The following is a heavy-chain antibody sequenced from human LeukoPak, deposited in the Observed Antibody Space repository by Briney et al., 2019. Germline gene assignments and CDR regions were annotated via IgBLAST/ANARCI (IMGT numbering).Heavy chain of an antibody. CDR2: ISYDGSNK. Sequence: GGSLRLSCTASKFTFSNYGRRWVRQAPGKGLEWVAVISYDGSNKYYADSVKGRFTISRDNSKNTLYLQMNSLRAEDTAVYYCAKDIYDSSGYYYLPSTTFDYWGQGTLVTVSS. J-gene: IGHJ4*02. D-gene: IGHD3-22*01. CDR3: AKDIYDSSGYYYLPSTTFDY. V-gene: IGHV3-30*18. CDR1: KFTFSNYG.